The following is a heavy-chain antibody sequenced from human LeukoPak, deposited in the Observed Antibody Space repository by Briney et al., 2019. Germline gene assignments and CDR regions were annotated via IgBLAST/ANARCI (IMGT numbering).Heavy chain of an antibody. CDR2: ISGSGGST. CDR1: GFTFSSYA. V-gene: IGHV3-23*01. D-gene: IGHD3-16*02. Sequence: PGGSLRLSCAASGFTFSSYAMSWVRQAPGKGLEWVSAISGSGGSTYYADSVKGRFTISRDNSKNTLYLQMHSLRAEDTAVYYCAKDGGSHGRLRLGELSYPRYWGQGTLVTVSS. CDR3: AKDGGSHGRLRLGELSYPRY. J-gene: IGHJ4*02.